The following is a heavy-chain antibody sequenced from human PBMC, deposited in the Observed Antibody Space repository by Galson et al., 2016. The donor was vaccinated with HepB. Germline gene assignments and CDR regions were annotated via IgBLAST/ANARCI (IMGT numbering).Heavy chain of an antibody. V-gene: IGHV4-31*03. Sequence: TLSLTCTVSGGSISSGGYYWSWIRQHPGKGLEWIGYIYYSGGTYYNPSLKSRVIIPVDTSKNQFSLKLSSVTAADTAVYYCARDLAVSDYMDVWGKGTTVTVSS. CDR2: IYYSGGT. CDR3: ARDLAVSDYMDV. D-gene: IGHD1-14*01. CDR1: GGSISSGGYY. J-gene: IGHJ6*03.